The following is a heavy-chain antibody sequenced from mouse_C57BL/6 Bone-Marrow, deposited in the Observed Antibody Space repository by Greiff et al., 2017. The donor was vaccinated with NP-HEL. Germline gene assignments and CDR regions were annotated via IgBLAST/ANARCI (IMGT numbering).Heavy chain of an antibody. CDR2: IHPNSGST. J-gene: IGHJ1*03. Sequence: VQLQQPGAELVKPGASVKLSCKASGYTFTSSWMHWVKQSPGQGLEWIGMIHPNSGSTNYNEKFKSKATLTVDKSSSTAYMQLSSLTSEDSAIYNCESLWHHWYFDVWGTGTTVTVSS. CDR3: ESLWHHWYFDV. V-gene: IGHV1-64*01. D-gene: IGHD1-1*02. CDR1: GYTFTSSW.